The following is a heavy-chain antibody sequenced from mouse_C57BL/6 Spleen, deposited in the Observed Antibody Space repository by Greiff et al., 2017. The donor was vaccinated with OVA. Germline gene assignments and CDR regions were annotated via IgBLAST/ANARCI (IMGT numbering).Heavy chain of an antibody. CDR3: TTGPFITTVVAPLDY. CDR1: GFTFSNYW. Sequence: EVQLVESGGGLVQPGGSMKLSCVASGFTFSNYWMNWVRQSPEKGLEWVAQIRLKSDNYATHYAESVKGRFTISRDDSKSSVYLQMNNLRAEATGIYYCTTGPFITTVVAPLDYWGQGTTLTVSS. CDR2: IRLKSDNYAT. V-gene: IGHV6-3*01. D-gene: IGHD1-1*01. J-gene: IGHJ2*01.